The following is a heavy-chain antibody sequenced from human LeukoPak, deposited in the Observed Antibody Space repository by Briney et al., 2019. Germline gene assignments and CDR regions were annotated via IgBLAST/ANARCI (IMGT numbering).Heavy chain of an antibody. J-gene: IGHJ6*02. CDR2: IYTGGST. D-gene: IGHD2-2*01. CDR1: GGSVSSYY. CDR3: ARVRCSTTSCYWYYGLDV. Sequence: SETLSLTCTVSGGSVSSYYWSWIRQPAGKGLEWIGRIYTGGSTNYNPSLKSRVTMSVDKPKNQFSLNLSSVTAADTAAYYCARVRCSTTSCYWYYGLDVWGQGTTVTVSS. V-gene: IGHV4-4*07.